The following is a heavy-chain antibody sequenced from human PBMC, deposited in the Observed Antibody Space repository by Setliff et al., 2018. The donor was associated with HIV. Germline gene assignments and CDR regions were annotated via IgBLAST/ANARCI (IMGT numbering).Heavy chain of an antibody. D-gene: IGHD2-15*01. V-gene: IGHV1-46*01. CDR3: ARQPRYCSGGNCWSSASLPPAGWFDP. Sequence: ASVKVSCKASGYTFTSYYMHWVRQAPGQGLEWMGIINPSGGSTSYAQKFQGRVTMTRDTSTSTVYMELSSLRSGDTAVYYCARQPRYCSGGNCWSSASLPPAGWFDPWGQGTLVTVSS. J-gene: IGHJ5*02. CDR2: INPSGGST. CDR1: GYTFTSYY.